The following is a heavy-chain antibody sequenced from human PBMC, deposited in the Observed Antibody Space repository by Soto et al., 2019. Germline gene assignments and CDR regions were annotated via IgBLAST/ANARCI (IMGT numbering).Heavy chain of an antibody. D-gene: IGHD3-22*01. J-gene: IGHJ4*02. CDR1: GGSFSDHY. CDR3: ARGISMKVLIQRDAPDIYHFDS. CDR2: VNHRGST. V-gene: IGHV4-34*01. Sequence: QVQLQQWGAGLLKPSETLSLTCAVYGGSFSDHYWSWIRQPPGKGLEWIGEVNHRGSTNYNPSLKSRVTMTADTSKHQFSLKLRSVTAADAALYYCARGISMKVLIQRDAPDIYHFDSWGQGTLVTVSS.